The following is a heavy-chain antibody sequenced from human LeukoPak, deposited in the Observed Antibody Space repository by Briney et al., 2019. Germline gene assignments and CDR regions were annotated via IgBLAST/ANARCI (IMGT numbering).Heavy chain of an antibody. Sequence: PGGSLRLSCAASGFTFSNSGMNWVRQAPGKGLEWVSTISGSGDSTYYADSVKGRFTISRDNAKNSLYLQMNSLRAEDTAVYYCARDRNSYGVDYWGQGTLVTVSS. D-gene: IGHD5-18*01. V-gene: IGHV3-23*01. CDR3: ARDRNSYGVDY. CDR2: ISGSGDST. CDR1: GFTFSNSG. J-gene: IGHJ4*02.